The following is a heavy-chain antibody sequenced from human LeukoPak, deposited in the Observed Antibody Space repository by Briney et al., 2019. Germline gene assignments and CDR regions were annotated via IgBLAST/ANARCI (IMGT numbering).Heavy chain of an antibody. J-gene: IGHJ3*02. Sequence: PSETLSLTGTVSGGSISSYYWSWIRQPPGKGLEWIGYIYYSGSTNYNPSLKSRVTISVDTSKNQFSLKLSSVTAADTAVYYCARDRGYCSSTSCYGVAFDIWGQGTMVTVSS. D-gene: IGHD2-2*03. CDR2: IYYSGST. CDR1: GGSISSYY. V-gene: IGHV4-59*13. CDR3: ARDRGYCSSTSCYGVAFDI.